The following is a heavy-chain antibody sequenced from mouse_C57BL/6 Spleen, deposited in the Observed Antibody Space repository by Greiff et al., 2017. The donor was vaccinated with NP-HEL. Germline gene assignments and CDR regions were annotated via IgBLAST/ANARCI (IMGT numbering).Heavy chain of an antibody. D-gene: IGHD1-1*01. Sequence: VHLVESGAELVKPGASVKMSCKASGYTFTTYPIEWMQQNHGKSLEWIGNFHPYNDDTKYNEKFKGKATLTVEKSSSTVYLELSRLTSDDSAVYYCARGNYYGSIDWYFDVWGTGTTVTVSS. V-gene: IGHV1-47*01. J-gene: IGHJ1*03. CDR2: FHPYNDDT. CDR1: GYTFTTYP. CDR3: ARGNYYGSIDWYFDV.